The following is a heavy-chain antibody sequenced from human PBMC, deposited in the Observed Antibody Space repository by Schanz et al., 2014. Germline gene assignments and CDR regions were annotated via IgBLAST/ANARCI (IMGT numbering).Heavy chain of an antibody. V-gene: IGHV3-23*05. CDR1: GFVFRTFA. CDR3: ARAQGVIRLYYGVDV. D-gene: IGHD3-10*01. J-gene: IGHJ6*02. Sequence: EVQLLESGGGLVQPGGSLRVSCAASGFVFRTFAMYWVRQAPGKGLEWVSTIYSSGSTYYADSVRGRFTISRDNSMNTVYLQMNSLRSDDAAVYYCARAQGVIRLYYGVDVWGQGTTVTVSS. CDR2: IYSSGST.